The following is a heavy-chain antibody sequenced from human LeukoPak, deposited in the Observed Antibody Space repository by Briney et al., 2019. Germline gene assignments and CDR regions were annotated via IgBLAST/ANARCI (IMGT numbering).Heavy chain of an antibody. Sequence: ASVKVSCKASGYTFTSYYMHWVRQATGQGLEWMGWMNPNSGNTGYAQKFQGRVTMTRNTSISTAYMELSSLRSEDTAVYYCARVEREYYDSSGYYYYYYYMDVWGKGTTVTISS. CDR1: GYTFTSYY. J-gene: IGHJ6*03. CDR3: ARVEREYYDSSGYYYYYYYMDV. D-gene: IGHD3-22*01. V-gene: IGHV1-8*02. CDR2: MNPNSGNT.